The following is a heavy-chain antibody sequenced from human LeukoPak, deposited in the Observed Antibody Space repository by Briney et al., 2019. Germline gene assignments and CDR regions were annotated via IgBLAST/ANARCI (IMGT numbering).Heavy chain of an antibody. D-gene: IGHD3-22*01. J-gene: IGHJ3*02. V-gene: IGHV4-39*07. CDR2: IYYSGST. CDR3: ARGKTYYDISKDAFDI. Sequence: SETLSLTCTVSGGSIISSSYYWGWIRQPPGKGLEWIGTIYYSGSTYYNPSLKSRVTISVDTSKNQFSLKLSSVTAADTAVYYCARGKTYYDISKDAFDIWGQGTMVTVSS. CDR1: GGSIISSSYY.